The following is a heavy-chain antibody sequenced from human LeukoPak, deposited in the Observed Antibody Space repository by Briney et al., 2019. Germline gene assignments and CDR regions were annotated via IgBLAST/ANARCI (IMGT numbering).Heavy chain of an antibody. J-gene: IGHJ4*02. V-gene: IGHV4-4*07. Sequence: SETLSLTCTVSGGSISSYYWSWIRQPAGKGLEWIGRIYSSGSTNYNPSLKSRVTMSVDTSKNQFSLKLSSVTAADTAVYYCARVSPHYGDYARLDYWGQGTLVTVSS. D-gene: IGHD4-17*01. CDR1: GGSISSYY. CDR2: IYSSGST. CDR3: ARVSPHYGDYARLDY.